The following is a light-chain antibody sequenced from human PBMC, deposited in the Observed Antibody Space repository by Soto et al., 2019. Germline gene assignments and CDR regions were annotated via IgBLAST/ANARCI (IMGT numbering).Light chain of an antibody. CDR1: SSDVGGYNC. Sequence: QSALTQPASVSGSPGQSITISCTGTSSDVGGYNCVSWYQQHPGKAPKLMIYEVSKRPSGVSNRFSGSKSGNTASLTISGLQAEDEGDYYCSSYTSSSTVVFGGGTKLTVL. CDR2: EVS. J-gene: IGLJ2*01. CDR3: SSYTSSSTVV. V-gene: IGLV2-14*01.